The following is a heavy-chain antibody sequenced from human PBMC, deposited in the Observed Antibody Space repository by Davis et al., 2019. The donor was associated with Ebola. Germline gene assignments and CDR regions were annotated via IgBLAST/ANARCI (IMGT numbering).Heavy chain of an antibody. CDR3: ARVQYCSSTSCFYYYYYGMDV. CDR2: ISYDGSNK. CDR1: GFTFSSYA. Sequence: GGSLRLSCAASGFTFSSYAMHWVRQAPGKGLEWVAVISYDGSNKYYADSVKGRFTISRDNSKNKLYLQMNSLRAEDTAVYYCARVQYCSSTSCFYYYYYGMDVWGQGTTVTVSS. J-gene: IGHJ6*02. D-gene: IGHD2-2*01. V-gene: IGHV3-30-3*01.